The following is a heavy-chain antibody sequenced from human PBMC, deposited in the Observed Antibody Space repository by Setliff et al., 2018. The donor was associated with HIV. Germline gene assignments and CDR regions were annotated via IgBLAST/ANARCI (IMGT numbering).Heavy chain of an antibody. J-gene: IGHJ4*02. Sequence: GGSLRLSCAVSGFTFSTYGMHWVRQAPGKGLEWVTFIEHDGSKKFYADSVKGRFTISRDNAKNTLYLQMNSLRAEDTAVYFCARSPYGDYGLDYWGQGTLVTVSS. CDR2: IEHDGSKK. V-gene: IGHV3-30*12. D-gene: IGHD4-17*01. CDR3: ARSPYGDYGLDY. CDR1: GFTFSTYG.